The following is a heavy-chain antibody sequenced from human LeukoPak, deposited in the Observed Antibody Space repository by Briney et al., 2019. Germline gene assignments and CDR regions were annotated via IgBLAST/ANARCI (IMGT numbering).Heavy chain of an antibody. J-gene: IGHJ1*01. Sequence: SETLSLTCTVSGGSISSYYWSWIRQPPGEGLEWIGYIYYSGSTNYNPSLKSRVTISVDTSKNQFSLKLSSVTAADTAVYYCARESSGWYDQYFQHWGQGTLVTVSS. D-gene: IGHD6-19*01. CDR1: GGSISSYY. V-gene: IGHV4-59*01. CDR3: ARESSGWYDQYFQH. CDR2: IYYSGST.